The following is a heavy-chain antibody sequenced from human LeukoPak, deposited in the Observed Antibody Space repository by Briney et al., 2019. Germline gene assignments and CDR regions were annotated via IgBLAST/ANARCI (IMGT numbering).Heavy chain of an antibody. D-gene: IGHD2-2*01. Sequence: PGGSLRLSCAASGFTFNGYWMSWVRQAPGKGLEWVANIKEDGSAQYYVGSVKGRFTISRDNAKNSLNLQMNSLRAEGTAVYYCATSSNAPGNHWGQGTLVTVSS. CDR1: GFTFNGYW. V-gene: IGHV3-7*01. CDR3: ATSSNAPGNH. CDR2: IKEDGSAQ. J-gene: IGHJ5*02.